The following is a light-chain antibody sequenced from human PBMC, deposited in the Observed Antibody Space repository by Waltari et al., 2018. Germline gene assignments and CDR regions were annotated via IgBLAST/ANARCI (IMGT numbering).Light chain of an antibody. J-gene: IGLJ2*01. V-gene: IGLV2-14*03. CDR1: SSSVCPSDS. CDR2: DVQ. Sequence: QSLLTQPAPVSGSPGQSITPPCTGTSSSVCPSDSVSRFQQHPGKVPKLMIVDVQTRPSGVSDRFTGSKSGNTASLTISGLQAEDEADYYCSSYTTSNTLLFGGGTKLTVL. CDR3: SSYTTSNTLL.